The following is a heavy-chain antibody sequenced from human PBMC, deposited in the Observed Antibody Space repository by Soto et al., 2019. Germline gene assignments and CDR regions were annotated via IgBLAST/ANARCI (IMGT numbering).Heavy chain of an antibody. V-gene: IGHV3-48*01. CDR3: ARDGGGRQQLVQRN. J-gene: IGHJ4*02. CDR2: ISSSSSTI. D-gene: IGHD6-13*01. Sequence: GGSLRLSCAASGFTFSSYSMNWVRQAPGKGLEWVSYISSSSSTIYYADSVKGRFTISRDNAKNSLYLQMNSLRAEDTAVYYCARDGGGRQQLVQRNWGQGTLVTVSS. CDR1: GFTFSSYS.